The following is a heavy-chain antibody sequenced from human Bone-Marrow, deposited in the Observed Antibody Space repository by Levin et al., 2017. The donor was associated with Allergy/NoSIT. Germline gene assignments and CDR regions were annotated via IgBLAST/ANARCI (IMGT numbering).Heavy chain of an antibody. CDR3: ATADRG. V-gene: IGHV3-7*01. Sequence: GGSLRLSCAVTGFIFSNSWMDWVRQAPGKGLEWVANINQDGTEKNYVGSVKGRFTISRDNAKNSLYLQMNSLKVEDTAVYFCATADRGWGQGTLVTVSS. J-gene: IGHJ4*02. D-gene: IGHD3-16*02. CDR1: GFIFSNSW. CDR2: INQDGTEK.